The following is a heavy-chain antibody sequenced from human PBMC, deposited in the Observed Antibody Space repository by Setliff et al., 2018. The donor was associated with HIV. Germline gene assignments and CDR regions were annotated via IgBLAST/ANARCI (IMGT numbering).Heavy chain of an antibody. CDR2: INPSGGSA. CDR1: GYSFTRNQ. CDR3: ARDGGDGSGYYYADY. D-gene: IGHD3-22*01. J-gene: IGHJ4*02. Sequence: ASVKVSCKASGYSFTRNQIHWVRQAPGQGLEWMGIINPSGGSAAYAEKFRGRVTMTSDTSTNTVYMELRRLRAEETAVVYCARDGGDGSGYYYADYWGQGTLVTVSS. V-gene: IGHV1-46*01.